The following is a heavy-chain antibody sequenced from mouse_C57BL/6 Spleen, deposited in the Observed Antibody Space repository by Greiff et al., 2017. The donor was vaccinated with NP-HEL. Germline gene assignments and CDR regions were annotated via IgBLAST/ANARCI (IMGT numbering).Heavy chain of an antibody. CDR2: INPSSGYT. J-gene: IGHJ2*01. Sequence: VQLQQSGAELARPGASVKMSCKASGYTFTSYTMHWVKQRPGQGLEWIGYINPSSGYTKYNQKFKDKATLTADKSSSTAYMQLSSLTSEDSAVYYCARFITTVATDYWGQGTTLTVSS. D-gene: IGHD1-1*01. CDR3: ARFITTVATDY. CDR1: GYTFTSYT. V-gene: IGHV1-4*01.